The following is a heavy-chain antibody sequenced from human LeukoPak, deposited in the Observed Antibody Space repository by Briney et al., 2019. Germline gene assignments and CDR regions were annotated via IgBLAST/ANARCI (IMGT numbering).Heavy chain of an antibody. CDR3: ARVVVVAGGRKPYYYYGMDV. CDR2: ISPDNGNT. D-gene: IGHD2-15*01. V-gene: IGHV1-18*01. CDR1: GYTFTSYD. Sequence: ASVKVSCKASGYTFTSYDINWVRQATGQGLEWMGWISPDNGNTNYAQKLQGRVTMTTDTSTSTAYMELRSLRSDDTAVYYCARVVVVAGGRKPYYYYGMDVWGQGTTVSV. J-gene: IGHJ6*02.